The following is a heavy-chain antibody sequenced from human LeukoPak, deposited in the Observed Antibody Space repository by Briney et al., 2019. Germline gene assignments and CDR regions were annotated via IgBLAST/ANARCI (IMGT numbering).Heavy chain of an antibody. D-gene: IGHD6-19*01. CDR1: GGSISSSSYY. CDR3: ARGLSLAGTRN. Sequence: SETLSLTCTVSGGSISSSSYYWGWIRQPPGKGLEWIGSIYYSGSTYYNPSLKSRVTISVDTSKNQFSLKLSSVTAADTAVYYCARGLSLAGTRNWGQGTLVTVSS. CDR2: IYYSGST. J-gene: IGHJ4*02. V-gene: IGHV4-39*07.